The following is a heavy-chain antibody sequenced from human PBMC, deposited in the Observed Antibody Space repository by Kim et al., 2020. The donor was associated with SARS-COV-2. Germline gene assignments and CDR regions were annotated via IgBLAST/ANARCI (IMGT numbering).Heavy chain of an antibody. Sequence: YYNPSLKSRVTISVDTSKNQFSLKLSSVTAADTAVYYCATLAAAGLRVDYWGQGTLVTVSS. CDR3: ATLAAAGLRVDY. D-gene: IGHD6-13*01. V-gene: IGHV4-39*01. J-gene: IGHJ4*02.